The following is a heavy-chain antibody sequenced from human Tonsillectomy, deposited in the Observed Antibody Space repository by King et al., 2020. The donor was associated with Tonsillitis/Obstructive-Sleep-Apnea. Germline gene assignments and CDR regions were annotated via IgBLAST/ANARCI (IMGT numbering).Heavy chain of an antibody. Sequence: VQLQQWGAGLLKPSETLSLTCAVYGGSFSGYYWNWIRQPPGKGLDWIGETNHSGSTNYNPSLKSRVTISLDTSKNQFSLKLSSVTAADTAVYYCARDKLITMVQGDAFEIWGQGTMVTVSS. V-gene: IGHV4-34*01. CDR1: GGSFSGYY. J-gene: IGHJ3*02. CDR2: TNHSGST. D-gene: IGHD3-10*01. CDR3: ARDKLITMVQGDAFEI.